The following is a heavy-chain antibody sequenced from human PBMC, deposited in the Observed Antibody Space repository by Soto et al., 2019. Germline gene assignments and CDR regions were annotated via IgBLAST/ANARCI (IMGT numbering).Heavy chain of an antibody. Sequence: SETLSLTCAVSGGSISSSNWWSWVRQPPGKGLEWIGEIYHSGSTNYNPSLKSRVTISVDKSKNQFSLKLSSVTAADTAVYYCARYTAMVPSYYYYGMDVWGQGATVTVSS. D-gene: IGHD5-18*01. CDR1: GGSISSSNW. J-gene: IGHJ6*02. V-gene: IGHV4-4*02. CDR3: ARYTAMVPSYYYYGMDV. CDR2: IYHSGST.